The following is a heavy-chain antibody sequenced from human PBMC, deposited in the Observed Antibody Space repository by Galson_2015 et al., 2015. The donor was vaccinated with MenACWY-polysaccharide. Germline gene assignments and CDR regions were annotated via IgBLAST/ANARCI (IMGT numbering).Heavy chain of an antibody. Sequence: CAISGDSVASDSAAWNWIRESPSRGLDWLGKTYYRSKWNKHYALSLKSRLTLTPDTSNNQVTLQRLSVTPEDTGVYFCAREPKQLPSPYSYYFYMDVWGKGTAVTVSS. CDR3: AREPKQLPSPYSYYFYMDV. D-gene: IGHD5-24*01. CDR2: TYYRSKWNK. CDR1: GDSVASDSAA. V-gene: IGHV6-1*01. J-gene: IGHJ6*03.